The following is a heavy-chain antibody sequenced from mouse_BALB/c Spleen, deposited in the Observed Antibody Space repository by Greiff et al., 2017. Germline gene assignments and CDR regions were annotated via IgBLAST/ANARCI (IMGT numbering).Heavy chain of an antibody. V-gene: IGHV5-17*02. J-gene: IGHJ3*01. CDR1: GFTFSSFG. CDR3: ARSLRLLLFAD. Sequence: EVKLMESGGGLVQPGGSRKLSCAASGFTFSSFGMHWVRQAPEKGLEWVAYISSGSSTIYYADTVKGRFTISRDNPKNTLFLQMTSLRSEDTAMYYCARSLRLLLFADWGQGTLVTVSA. CDR2: ISSGSSTI. D-gene: IGHD1-2*01.